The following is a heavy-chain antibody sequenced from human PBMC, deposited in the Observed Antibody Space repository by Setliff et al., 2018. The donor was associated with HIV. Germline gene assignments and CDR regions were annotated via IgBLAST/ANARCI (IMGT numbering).Heavy chain of an antibody. CDR2: SNSEGRST. J-gene: IGHJ4*02. D-gene: IGHD3-3*01. CDR3: ARGPLLLEWLLTY. V-gene: IGHV3-74*01. Sequence: GGSLRLSCAASGFTFSSYWMHWVRQAPGKGRVWVSRSNSEGRSTSYADSVKGRFTISRDNDNNTLYLQMNSLRAEDTAEYYCARGPLLLEWLLTYWGQGTLVTVSS. CDR1: GFTFSSYW.